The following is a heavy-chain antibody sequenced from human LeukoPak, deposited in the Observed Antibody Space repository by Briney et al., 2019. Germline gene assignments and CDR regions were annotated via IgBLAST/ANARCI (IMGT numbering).Heavy chain of an antibody. J-gene: IGHJ6*03. D-gene: IGHD2-15*01. CDR3: ARDWGYFTYYYYMDI. V-gene: IGHV1-2*02. Sequence: ASVKVSCKASGYTFTGYYMHWVRQAPGQGLEWMGWINPNSGGTNYAQKFQGRVTMTRDTSISPAYMELSRLRSDDTAVYYCARDWGYFTYYYYMDIWGKGTTVTISS. CDR2: INPNSGGT. CDR1: GYTFTGYY.